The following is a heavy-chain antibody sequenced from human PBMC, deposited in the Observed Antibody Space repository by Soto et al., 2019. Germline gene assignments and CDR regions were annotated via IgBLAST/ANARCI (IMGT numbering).Heavy chain of an antibody. V-gene: IGHV1-18*01. CDR2: ISAYNGNT. Sequence: QVQLVQSGAEVKKPGASVKVSCKASGYTFTSYGISWVRQAPGQGLEWMGWISAYNGNTNYAQKLQGRVTMTTDTSTSTACMELRSLRSDDTAVYYCARDVDTRGYSSGWSPFYYYYGMDVWGQGTTVTVSS. CDR3: ARDVDTRGYSSGWSPFYYYYGMDV. D-gene: IGHD6-19*01. CDR1: GYTFTSYG. J-gene: IGHJ6*02.